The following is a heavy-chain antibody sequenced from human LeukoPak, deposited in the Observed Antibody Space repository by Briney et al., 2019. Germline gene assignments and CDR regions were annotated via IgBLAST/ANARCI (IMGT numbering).Heavy chain of an antibody. J-gene: IGHJ4*02. CDR3: AIGIAAAGFDY. CDR2: ISGYDGNT. CDR1: GYTFTSYG. Sequence: ASVKVSCKTSGYTFTSYGVSWVRQAPGQGLEWMGWISGYDGNTNYAQKYRGRVTMTIDTSTSTVYMELRSLRSDDTAVYYCAIGIAAAGFDYWGQGTLVTVSS. D-gene: IGHD6-13*01. V-gene: IGHV1-18*01.